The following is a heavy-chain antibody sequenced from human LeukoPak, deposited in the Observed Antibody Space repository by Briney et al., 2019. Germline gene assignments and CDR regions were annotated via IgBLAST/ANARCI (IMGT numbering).Heavy chain of an antibody. D-gene: IGHD2-2*01. V-gene: IGHV3-23*01. CDR1: GFTFSSYA. Sequence: PGGSLRLSCAASGFTFSSYAMSWVRQPPGKGLEWVSSISGSGGSTYDADSVKGRFTISRDNAKNSLYLQMNSLRDEDTAVYYCARDWDIVVVPAAPIPFDYWGQGTLVTVSS. J-gene: IGHJ4*02. CDR3: ARDWDIVVVPAAPIPFDY. CDR2: ISGSGGST.